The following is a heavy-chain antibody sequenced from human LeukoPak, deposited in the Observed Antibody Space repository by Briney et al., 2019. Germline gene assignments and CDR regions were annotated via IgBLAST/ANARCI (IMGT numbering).Heavy chain of an antibody. CDR1: GYTFTSYD. Sequence: GASVKVSCKASGYTFTSYDINWVRQATGQGLEWMGWMNPNSGNTGYAQKFQGRVTMTRNTSISTAYMELSSLRSEDTAVYYCAREGDCSSTSCYTFDYWGQGTLVTVSS. J-gene: IGHJ4*02. CDR3: AREGDCSSTSCYTFDY. CDR2: MNPNSGNT. D-gene: IGHD2-2*02. V-gene: IGHV1-8*01.